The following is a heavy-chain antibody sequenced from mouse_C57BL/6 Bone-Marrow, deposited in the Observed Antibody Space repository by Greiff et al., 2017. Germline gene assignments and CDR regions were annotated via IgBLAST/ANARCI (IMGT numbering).Heavy chain of an antibody. J-gene: IGHJ2*01. CDR3: ERGITTVVGNYFDY. D-gene: IGHD1-1*01. Sequence: EVKVVESGGDLVKPGGSLKLSCAASGFTFSSYGMSWVRQTPDKRLEWVATISSGGSYTYYPDSVKGRFTISRDNAKNTLYLQMSRLKSEDTAMYYGERGITTVVGNYFDYWGQGTTLTVSS. V-gene: IGHV5-6*01. CDR1: GFTFSSYG. CDR2: ISSGGSYT.